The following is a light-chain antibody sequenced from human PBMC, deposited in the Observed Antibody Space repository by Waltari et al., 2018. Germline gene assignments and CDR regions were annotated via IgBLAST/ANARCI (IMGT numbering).Light chain of an antibody. V-gene: IGLV2-14*01. CDR1: SSDVGGYNY. CDR3: SSYTSSSTWV. J-gene: IGLJ3*02. CDR2: DVS. Sequence: QSALTQPASVSGSPGQSITISCTGTSSDVGGYNYVSWYQQHPGKAPKLMIYDVSKRPSGVSNRFSGSTSGNTASLTISGLQAEDEADYYCSSYTSSSTWVFGGGT.